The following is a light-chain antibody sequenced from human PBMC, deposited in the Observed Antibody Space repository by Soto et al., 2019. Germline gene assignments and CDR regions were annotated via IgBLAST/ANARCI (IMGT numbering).Light chain of an antibody. CDR2: DVS. CDR3: SYYTGSSSYV. V-gene: IGLV2-14*01. Sequence: QSALTQPASVSGSPGQSITISCTGTSSDVGGYNYVSWYQQHPGKAPKLMIYDVSNRPSGISNRFSGSKSGNTASLTISGLQAEDEADYYCSYYTGSSSYVFGTGTKVPVL. CDR1: SSDVGGYNY. J-gene: IGLJ1*01.